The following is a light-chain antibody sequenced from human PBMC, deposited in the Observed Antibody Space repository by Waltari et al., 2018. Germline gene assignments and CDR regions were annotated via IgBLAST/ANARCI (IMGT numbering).Light chain of an antibody. CDR2: WAS. J-gene: IGKJ2*01. CDR1: QSVVFSSNNKNY. Sequence: DIVLTQSPEYLPVSLGERATINCKSSQSVVFSSNNKNYLAWYQQKPGQPPKLLITWASTRESGVPDRFSGSGSETDFTLTIGSLQAEDVAVYYCQQCYTFPYTFGQGTKLEIK. CDR3: QQCYTFPYT. V-gene: IGKV4-1*01.